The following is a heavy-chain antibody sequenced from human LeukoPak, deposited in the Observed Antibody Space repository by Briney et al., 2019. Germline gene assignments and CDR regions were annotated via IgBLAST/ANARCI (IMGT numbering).Heavy chain of an antibody. V-gene: IGHV3-21*01. CDR2: ITSSSSSI. Sequence: GRSLRLSCAASGFTFSSYSMNWVRQAPGKGLEWVSSITSSSSSIYYADSVKGRFTISRDNAKNSLYLQMNSLRAEDTAVYYCARRFVQGHFDYWGQGTLVTVSS. CDR1: GFTFSSYS. D-gene: IGHD3-10*01. CDR3: ARRFVQGHFDY. J-gene: IGHJ4*02.